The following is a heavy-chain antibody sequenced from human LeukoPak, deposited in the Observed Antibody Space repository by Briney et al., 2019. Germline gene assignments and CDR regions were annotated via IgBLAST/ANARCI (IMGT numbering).Heavy chain of an antibody. V-gene: IGHV1-46*03. CDR2: INPSGGST. CDR1: GYTFTSYY. CDR3: ARDSPALERPFDP. D-gene: IGHD1-1*01. J-gene: IGHJ5*02. Sequence: ASVKVSCKASGYTFTSYYMHWLRQAPGQGLEWMGIINPSGGSTSYAQKFQGRVTMTRDTSTSTVYMELSSLRSEDTAVYYCARDSPALERPFDPWGQGTLVTASS.